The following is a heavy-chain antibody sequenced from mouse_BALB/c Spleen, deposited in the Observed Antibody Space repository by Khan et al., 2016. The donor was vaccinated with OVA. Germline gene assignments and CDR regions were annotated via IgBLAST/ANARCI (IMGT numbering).Heavy chain of an antibody. Sequence: QVQLKESGPGLVQPSQSLSISCTVSGFSLTNYGVHWVRQSPGKGLEWLGVIWRDGSRDYNAAFMSRLYITKDNSKSQVFLKMNSLQADDTAIYYCAKNQAGYAIDYWGQGTSVTVSA. CDR1: GFSLTNYG. J-gene: IGHJ4*01. CDR2: IWRDGSR. V-gene: IGHV2-5*01. CDR3: AKNQAGYAIDY.